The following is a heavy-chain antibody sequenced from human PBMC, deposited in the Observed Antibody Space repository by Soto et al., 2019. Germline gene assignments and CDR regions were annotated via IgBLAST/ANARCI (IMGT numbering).Heavy chain of an antibody. J-gene: IGHJ4*02. CDR2: IYSGGST. CDR3: ARGWTSSWFDY. Sequence: GGSLRLSCAASGFTVSSNYMSWVRQAPGKGLEWVSVIYSGGSTYYADSVKGRFTISRDNSKNTLYLQMNSLRAEDTAVYYCARGWTSSWFDYWGQGTLVTVSS. D-gene: IGHD6-13*01. CDR1: GFTVSSNY. V-gene: IGHV3-66*01.